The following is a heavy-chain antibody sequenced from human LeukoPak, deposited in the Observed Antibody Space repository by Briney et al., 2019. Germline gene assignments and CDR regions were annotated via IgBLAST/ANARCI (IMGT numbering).Heavy chain of an antibody. CDR3: ARYCSSTSCYGSSFDY. J-gene: IGHJ4*02. CDR1: GGTFSSYA. Sequence: SVKVSCKACGGTFSSYAISWVRQAPGQGLEWMGGIIPIFGTANYAQKFQGRVTITADESTSTDYMELSSLRSEDTAVYYCARYCSSTSCYGSSFDYWGQGTLVTVSS. V-gene: IGHV1-69*01. CDR2: IIPIFGTA. D-gene: IGHD2-2*01.